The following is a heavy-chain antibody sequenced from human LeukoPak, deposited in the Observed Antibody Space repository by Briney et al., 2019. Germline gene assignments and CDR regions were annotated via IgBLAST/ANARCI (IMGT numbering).Heavy chain of an antibody. Sequence: ASVKVSCKASGYTFTCYYMHWVRQAPGQGLEWMGWINPNSGGTNYAQKFQGRVTMTRDTSISTAYMELSRLRSDDTAVYYCARDRVRQQLVNWFDPWGQGTLVTVSS. V-gene: IGHV1-2*02. CDR3: ARDRVRQQLVNWFDP. CDR1: GYTFTCYY. J-gene: IGHJ5*02. CDR2: INPNSGGT. D-gene: IGHD6-13*01.